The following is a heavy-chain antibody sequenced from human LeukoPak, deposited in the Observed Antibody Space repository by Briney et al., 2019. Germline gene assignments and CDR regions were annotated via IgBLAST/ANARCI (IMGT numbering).Heavy chain of an antibody. J-gene: IGHJ4*02. Sequence: HGESLKISCKGSGYSFTSSWISWVRQMPGKGLEWMGRIDPGDSFIKYNPSFQGHVTISVDKSISTAYLQWSSLRASDTAMYYCARHEGGVSSWVSHWGQGTLVTVSS. CDR1: GYSFTSSW. CDR2: IDPGDSFI. CDR3: ARHEGGVSSWVSH. D-gene: IGHD2-8*02. V-gene: IGHV5-10-1*01.